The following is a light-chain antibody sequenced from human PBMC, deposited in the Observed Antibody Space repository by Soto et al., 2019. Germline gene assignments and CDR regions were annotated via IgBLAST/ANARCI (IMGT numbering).Light chain of an antibody. CDR1: SSNIGSNT. CDR2: SNN. Sequence: QSVLTQPPSASRTPGQRITISCSVSSSNIGSNTVNWYQQLPGTAPKLLIYSNNQRPSGVPDRFSGSKSGTSASLAISGLQSEDEADYYCGEWDDSLNGHVFGTGTKVTVL. V-gene: IGLV1-44*01. CDR3: GEWDDSLNGHV. J-gene: IGLJ1*01.